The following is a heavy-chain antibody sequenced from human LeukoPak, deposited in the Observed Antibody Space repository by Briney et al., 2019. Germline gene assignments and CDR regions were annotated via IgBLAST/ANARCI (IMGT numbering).Heavy chain of an antibody. CDR2: ISTTI. J-gene: IGHJ3*02. D-gene: IGHD6-6*01. CDR1: GFSFSSYS. Sequence: GGSLRLSCAASGFSFSSYSMNWVRQAPGKGLEWVSYISTTIYYADSVKGRFTISRDNAENSLSLQMNSLRDEDTAVYYCVRDSSYAFDIWGQGTMVTVSS. CDR3: VRDSSYAFDI. V-gene: IGHV3-48*02.